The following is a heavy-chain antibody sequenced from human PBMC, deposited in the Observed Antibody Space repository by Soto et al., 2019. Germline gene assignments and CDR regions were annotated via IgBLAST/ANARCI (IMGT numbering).Heavy chain of an antibody. CDR2: IYYSGST. J-gene: IGHJ4*02. CDR3: ARRGSGSYSDY. V-gene: IGHV4-39*01. D-gene: IGHD3-10*01. CDR1: GGSISSSSYY. Sequence: QLQLQESGPGLVKPSETLSLTCTVSGGSISSSSYYWGWIRQPPGKGLEWIGSIYYSGSTYYNPSLKXRXTXSXXTSKNQFSLKLSSVTAADPAVYYCARRGSGSYSDYWGQGTLVTVSS.